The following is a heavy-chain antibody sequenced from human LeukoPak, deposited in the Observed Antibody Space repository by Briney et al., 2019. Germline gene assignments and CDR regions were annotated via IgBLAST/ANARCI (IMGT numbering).Heavy chain of an antibody. V-gene: IGHV3-23*01. Sequence: GGSLRLPCAASGFTFSSYAMSWVRQAPGKGLEWVSAISGSGGSTYYADSVKGRFTISRDNSKNTLYLQMNSLRAEDTAVYYCARDYRHGYYFDYWGQGTLVTVSS. CDR1: GFTFSSYA. CDR3: ARDYRHGYYFDY. D-gene: IGHD1-14*01. J-gene: IGHJ4*02. CDR2: ISGSGGST.